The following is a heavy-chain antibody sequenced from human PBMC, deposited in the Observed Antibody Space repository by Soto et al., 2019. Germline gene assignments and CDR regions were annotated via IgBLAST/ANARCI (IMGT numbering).Heavy chain of an antibody. CDR1: GFTLSDYS. D-gene: IGHD1-26*01. V-gene: IGHV3-48*01. CDR2: ISDRGSRI. J-gene: IGHJ4*02. Sequence: GVSLRLSFVVSGFTLSDYSMNWVRQAPGKGLEWVSYISDRGSRIYYADSVKGRFTISRDSAKNSLYLQMNSLRAEDTAVYYCAPQGVGATGYLYWGQGTLVTV. CDR3: APQGVGATGYLY.